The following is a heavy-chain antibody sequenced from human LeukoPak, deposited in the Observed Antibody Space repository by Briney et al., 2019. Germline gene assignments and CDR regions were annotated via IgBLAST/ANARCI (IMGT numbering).Heavy chain of an antibody. V-gene: IGHV4-61*02. CDR3: ARVVTVGYMYYFDY. D-gene: IGHD5-18*01. CDR1: GGSISSSGYY. J-gene: IGHJ4*02. CDR2: IYSTGNT. Sequence: SETLSLTCTVSGGSISSSGYYWSWIRQPAGKGLEWVGRIYSTGNTNYIPSLKTRVNISVDTSKNQFYLNLRSVTATDTAIYYCARVVTVGYMYYFDYWGQGILITVSS.